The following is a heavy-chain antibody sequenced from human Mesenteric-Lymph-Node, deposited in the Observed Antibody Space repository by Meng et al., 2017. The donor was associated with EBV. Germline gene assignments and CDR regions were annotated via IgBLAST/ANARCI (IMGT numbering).Heavy chain of an antibody. Sequence: EVQLVEAGVGLVKPGGSLRLSCTAFGFTFSTYNMNWVRQAPGKGLEWVSSISISSTDIFYADSVKGRFTISRDSAKNSLYLQMNSLRVEDTAVYYCARGAGASDYWGQGTLVTVSS. CDR2: ISISSTDI. J-gene: IGHJ4*02. CDR3: ARGAGASDY. V-gene: IGHV3-21*02. D-gene: IGHD6-19*01. CDR1: GFTFSTYN.